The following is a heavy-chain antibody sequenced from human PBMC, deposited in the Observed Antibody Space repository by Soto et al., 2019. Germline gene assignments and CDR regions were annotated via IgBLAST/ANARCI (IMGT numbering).Heavy chain of an antibody. CDR1: GFTVSSNY. V-gene: IGHV3-66*01. CDR3: ARGYYGSGSLD. Sequence: EVQLVESGGGLVQPGGSLRLSCAASGFTVSSNYMSWVRQAPGKGLEWVSVTYSGGGTYYADSVKGRFTISRDNSKNTLYLQMKWLRAEDTAVYYCARGYYGSGSLDWGQGTLVTVSS. J-gene: IGHJ4*02. D-gene: IGHD3-10*01. CDR2: TYSGGGT.